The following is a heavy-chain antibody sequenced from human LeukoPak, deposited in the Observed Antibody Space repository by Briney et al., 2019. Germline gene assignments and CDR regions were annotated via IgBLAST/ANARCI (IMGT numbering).Heavy chain of an antibody. CDR3: ARHIVVVTAIGAFDI. Sequence: GESLKISCKGSGYSFTSYWIGWVRQMPGKGLEWMGIIYPGDSDTRYSPSFQGQVTISADKSTSTAYLQWSSLKASDTAMYYCARHIVVVTAIGAFDIWGQGTMVTVSS. V-gene: IGHV5-51*01. CDR2: IYPGDSDT. J-gene: IGHJ3*02. CDR1: GYSFTSYW. D-gene: IGHD2-21*02.